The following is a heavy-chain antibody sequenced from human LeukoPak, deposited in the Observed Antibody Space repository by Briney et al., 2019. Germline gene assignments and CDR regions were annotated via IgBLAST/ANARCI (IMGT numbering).Heavy chain of an antibody. CDR2: IYHSGST. D-gene: IGHD3-10*01. V-gene: IGHV4-38-2*02. J-gene: IGHJ4*02. Sequence: PSETLSLTCTVSGYSISSGYYWGWIRQPPGKGLEWIGSIYHSGSTYYNPSLKSRVTISVDTSKNQFSLKLSSVTAADTAVYYCARHYYNSGSYFFDYWGQGALVTVSS. CDR1: GYSISSGYY. CDR3: ARHYYNSGSYFFDY.